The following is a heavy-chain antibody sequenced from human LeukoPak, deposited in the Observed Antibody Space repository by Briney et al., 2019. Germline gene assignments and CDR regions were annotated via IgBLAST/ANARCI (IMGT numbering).Heavy chain of an antibody. CDR1: GGSISSSSYY. J-gene: IGHJ5*02. CDR2: INYSGST. V-gene: IGHV4-39*07. D-gene: IGHD3-22*01. CDR3: ASGTTYYYDSSGYYLSAAYNWFDP. Sequence: PSETLSLTCTVSGGSISSSSYYWGWIRQPPGKGLEWIGNINYSGSTYYNPSLKSRVTISVDTSKNQFSLKLSSVTAADTAVYYCASGTTYYYDSSGYYLSAAYNWFDPWGQGTLVTVSS.